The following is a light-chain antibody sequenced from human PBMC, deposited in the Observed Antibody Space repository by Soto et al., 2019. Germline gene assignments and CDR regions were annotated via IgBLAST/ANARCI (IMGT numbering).Light chain of an antibody. CDR2: HVS. CDR1: QSIYKW. J-gene: IGKJ3*01. Sequence: DIQMTQSPSTLSASVGDRVTITCRASQSIYKWLAWFQLKPVKAPKLLIYHVSTLESGVPSRFSGSGSGTACTLAISSLQPDDFATDACQQSNYYFGPGTKVDIK. CDR3: QQSNYY. V-gene: IGKV1-5*01.